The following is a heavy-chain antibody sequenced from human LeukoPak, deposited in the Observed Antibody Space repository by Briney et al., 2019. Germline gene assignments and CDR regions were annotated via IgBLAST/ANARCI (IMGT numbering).Heavy chain of an antibody. V-gene: IGHV3-30*02. D-gene: IGHD2-21*01. CDR1: GFTFSSYG. CDR2: IRYDGSNK. Sequence: GGSLRLSCAASGFTFSSYGMHWVRQAPGKGLEWVAFIRYDGSNKYYADSVKGRFTISRDNSKNTLYLQMNSLRAEDTAIYFCAKDRRFPDDVLDIWGQGKMVTVSS. CDR3: AKDRRFPDDVLDI. J-gene: IGHJ3*02.